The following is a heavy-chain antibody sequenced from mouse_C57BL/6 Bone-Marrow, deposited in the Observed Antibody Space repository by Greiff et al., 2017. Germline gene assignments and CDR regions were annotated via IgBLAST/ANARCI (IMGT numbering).Heavy chain of an antibody. CDR3: ASRYDYETFGY. CDR2: IYPSDSET. D-gene: IGHD2-4*01. CDR1: GYTFTSYW. J-gene: IGHJ2*01. V-gene: IGHV1-61*01. Sequence: QVQLQQPGAELVRPGSSVKLSCKASGYTFTSYWMDWVKQRPGQGLEWIGNIYPSDSETHYNQKFKDKATLTVDKSSSTAYMQLSSLTSEDSAVYYCASRYDYETFGYWGQGTTLTVSS.